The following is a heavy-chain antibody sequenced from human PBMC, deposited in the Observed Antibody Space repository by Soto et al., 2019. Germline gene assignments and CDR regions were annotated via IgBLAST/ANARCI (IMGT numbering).Heavy chain of an antibody. D-gene: IGHD4-17*01. CDR1: GFTFSRYG. CDR3: ATVNGDYVFEY. V-gene: IGHV3-33*01. J-gene: IGHJ4*02. CDR2: IWYDGSNK. Sequence: QVQLVESGGGVVQPGRSLRLSCAASGFTFSRYGMHWVRQAPGKGLEWVAIIWYDGSNKNYADSVKGRFTISRDNSKNALYLQMNSLRAEDTAVYYCATVNGDYVFEYWGQGTLGTVSS.